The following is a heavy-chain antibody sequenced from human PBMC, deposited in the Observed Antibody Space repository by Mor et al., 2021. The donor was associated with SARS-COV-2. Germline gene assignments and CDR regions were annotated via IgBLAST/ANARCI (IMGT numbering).Heavy chain of an antibody. Sequence: GRFTISRDNAKNSLYLQMNSLRAEDTAVYYCAREKHGYCYGSVIDYWGQGTLVTVSS. D-gene: IGHD5-18*01. CDR3: AREKHGYCYGSVIDY. V-gene: IGHV3-11*06. J-gene: IGHJ4*02.